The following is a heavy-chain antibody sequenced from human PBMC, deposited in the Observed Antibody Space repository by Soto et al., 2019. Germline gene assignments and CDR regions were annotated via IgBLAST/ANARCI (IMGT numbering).Heavy chain of an antibody. CDR1: GGTFSSYA. V-gene: IGHV1-69*12. CDR2: IIPIFGTA. Sequence: QVQLVQSGAEVKKPGSSVKVSCKASGGTFSSYAISWVRQAPGQGLEWMGGIIPIFGTANYAQKFQGRVTITADESTSTADMELSSLRSEDTAVYYCARDREYNWNYIELDYWGQGTLVTVSS. D-gene: IGHD1-7*01. J-gene: IGHJ4*02. CDR3: ARDREYNWNYIELDY.